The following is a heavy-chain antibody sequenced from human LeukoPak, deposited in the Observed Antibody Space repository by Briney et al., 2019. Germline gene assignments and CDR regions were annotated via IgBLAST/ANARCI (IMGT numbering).Heavy chain of an antibody. CDR1: GYTFTSYD. D-gene: IGHD3-10*01. CDR2: MNPNSGNT. CDR3: ARQDAGVRGVVMGIYYYYYLDV. J-gene: IGHJ6*03. Sequence: ASVKVSCKASGYTFTSYDINWVRQAAGQGLEWMGWMNPNSGNTEYAKKFQGRVTITRNTSISTAYMELSSLKSEDTAVHYCARQDAGVRGVVMGIYYYYYLDVWGKGTTVTISS. V-gene: IGHV1-8*01.